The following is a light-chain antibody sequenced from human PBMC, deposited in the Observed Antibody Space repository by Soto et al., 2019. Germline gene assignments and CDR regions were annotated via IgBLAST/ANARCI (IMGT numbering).Light chain of an antibody. J-gene: IGKJ1*01. CDR1: QSVRSIY. V-gene: IGKV3-20*01. CDR2: GVS. Sequence: EIVLTQSPGTLSLSPGERATLSCRASQSVRSIYLAWYQQKLGQAPRLLIYGVSIRATGIPDRFSGSGSGTDFTLTISRLESEDFAVYYCQQYGTSPRTFGQGTKVEIK. CDR3: QQYGTSPRT.